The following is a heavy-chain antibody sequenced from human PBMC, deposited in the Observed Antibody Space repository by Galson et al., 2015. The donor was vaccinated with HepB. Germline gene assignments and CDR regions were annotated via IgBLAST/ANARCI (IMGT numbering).Heavy chain of an antibody. CDR2: ISWNSGSI. D-gene: IGHD2-8*02. J-gene: IGHJ4*02. Sequence: SLRLSCAASGFTFSAYSINWIRQAPGKGLEWVSGISWNSGSIGYADSVKGRFTISRDNAKNSLYLQMNSLRAEDTALYYCAKGGLGYCTGGVCYTGYYFDYWGQGTLVTVSS. V-gene: IGHV3-9*01. CDR1: GFTFSAYS. CDR3: AKGGLGYCTGGVCYTGYYFDY.